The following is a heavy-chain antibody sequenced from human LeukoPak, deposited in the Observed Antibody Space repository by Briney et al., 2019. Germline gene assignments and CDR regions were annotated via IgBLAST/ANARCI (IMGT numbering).Heavy chain of an antibody. D-gene: IGHD2-15*01. V-gene: IGHV3-21*01. CDR3: ARDSGWSPSSLYYYYYYMDV. CDR1: GFTFSSYS. J-gene: IGHJ6*03. Sequence: GGSLRLSCAASGFTFSSYSMNWVRQAPGKGLEWVSSISSSSSYIYYADSVKGRFTISRDNAKNSLYLQMNSLRAEDTAVYYCARDSGWSPSSLYYYYYYMDVWGKGTTVTVSS. CDR2: ISSSSSYI.